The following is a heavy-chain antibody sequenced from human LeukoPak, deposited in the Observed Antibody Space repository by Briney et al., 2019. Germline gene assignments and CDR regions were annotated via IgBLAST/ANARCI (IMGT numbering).Heavy chain of an antibody. CDR2: ISNDGSNK. V-gene: IGHV3-30*18. J-gene: IGHJ6*02. CDR1: GFTFSSYG. CDR3: TKGRNSGYEYYYGMDV. Sequence: GRSLRHSCAASGFTFSSYGMHWVRQAPGKGLEWVAFISNDGSNKYYAESVKGRCTISRDNFKNTVLLQVNSLRAEDMAVYYCTKGRNSGYEYYYGMDVWGQGTTVTVSS. D-gene: IGHD5-12*01.